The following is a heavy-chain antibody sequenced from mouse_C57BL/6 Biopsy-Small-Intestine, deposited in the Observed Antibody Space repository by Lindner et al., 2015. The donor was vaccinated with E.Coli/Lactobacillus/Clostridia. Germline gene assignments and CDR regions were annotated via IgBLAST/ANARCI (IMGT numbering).Heavy chain of an antibody. CDR3: ARDSNCSSTSCSVGGFDY. D-gene: IGHD1-1*01. J-gene: IGHJ4*01. Sequence: SVKVSCKASGYTFTGYYMHWVRQAPGQGLEWMGIINPSGGSTTYAQKFQGRVTMTRDTSTSTVYMELSSLRSEDTAVYYCARDSNCSSTSCSVGGFDYWGQGTLVTVSS. CDR1: GYTFTGYY. CDR2: INPSGGST. V-gene: IGHV1-64*01.